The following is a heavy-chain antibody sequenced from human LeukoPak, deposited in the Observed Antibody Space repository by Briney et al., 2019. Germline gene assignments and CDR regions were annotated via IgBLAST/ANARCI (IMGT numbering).Heavy chain of an antibody. Sequence: TGGSLRLSCAASGFTFSSYEMNWVRQAPGKGLEWVSYISSSGSTIYYADSVKGRFTISRDNAKNSLHLQMNSLRAEDTAVYYCARDLEDSSGYYYDLDYWGQGTLVTVSS. CDR1: GFTFSSYE. CDR2: ISSSGSTI. D-gene: IGHD3-22*01. J-gene: IGHJ4*02. CDR3: ARDLEDSSGYYYDLDY. V-gene: IGHV3-48*03.